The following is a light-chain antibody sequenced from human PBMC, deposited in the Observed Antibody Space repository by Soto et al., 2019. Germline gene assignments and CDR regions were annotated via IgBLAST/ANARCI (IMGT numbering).Light chain of an antibody. Sequence: QSALTQPASVSGSPGQSITISCTGTSSDVGGYNYVSWYQQHPGKAPKLMIYDVSNRPSGVSNRFSGSKSGNTASLTISGLQAEDEVDYTCTSFPSGTTLVFGEGTKPTAL. CDR1: SSDVGGYNY. CDR3: TSFPSGTTLV. V-gene: IGLV2-14*01. J-gene: IGLJ2*01. CDR2: DVS.